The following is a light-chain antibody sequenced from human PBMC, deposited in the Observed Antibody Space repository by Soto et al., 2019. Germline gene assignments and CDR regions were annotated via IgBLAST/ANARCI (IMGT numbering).Light chain of an antibody. CDR1: QSVSSY. CDR3: QRRSNWPPQRT. Sequence: EIVLTQSPATLSLSPGERATLSCRASQSVSSYLAWYQQKPGQAPRLLIYDASNRATGIPARFSGSGSGTDFPVIISRLEPEDFAVYYCQRRSNWPPQRTFGGGTKVEIK. V-gene: IGKV3-11*01. J-gene: IGKJ4*01. CDR2: DAS.